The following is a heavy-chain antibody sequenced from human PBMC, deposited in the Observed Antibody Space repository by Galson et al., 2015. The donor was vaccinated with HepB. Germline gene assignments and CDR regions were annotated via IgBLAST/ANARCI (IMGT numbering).Heavy chain of an antibody. D-gene: IGHD5-18*01. CDR2: IIPIFGTK. J-gene: IGHJ6*02. CDR1: GGTFGSFA. Sequence: SVKVSCKASGGTFGSFAISWVRQAPGQGLEWVGAIIPIFGTKKYAQKFQDRVTLTADKSTRIVYMELSSLTSEDTAVFYCARASGKGYSYGYPYYDHAMDVWGQGTTVTVSS. CDR3: ARASGKGYSYGYPYYDHAMDV. V-gene: IGHV1-69*06.